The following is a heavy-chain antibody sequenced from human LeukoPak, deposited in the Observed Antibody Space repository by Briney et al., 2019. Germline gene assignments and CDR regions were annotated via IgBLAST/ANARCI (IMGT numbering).Heavy chain of an antibody. CDR2: IYYSGST. CDR1: GGSVSSGSYY. D-gene: IGHD6-19*01. Sequence: SETLSLTCTVSGGSVSSGSYYWSWIRQPPGKGLEWIGYIYYSGSTNYNPSLKSRVTISVDTSKNQFSLKLSSVTAADTAVYYCACGYSSGWFDFDYWGQGTLVTASS. J-gene: IGHJ4*02. V-gene: IGHV4-61*01. CDR3: ACGYSSGWFDFDY.